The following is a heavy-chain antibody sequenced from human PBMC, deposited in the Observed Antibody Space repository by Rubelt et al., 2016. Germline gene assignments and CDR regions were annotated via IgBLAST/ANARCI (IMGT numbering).Heavy chain of an antibody. CDR1: GGSIRSTTSY. CDR2: LYYSGNT. Sequence: QVQLQQWGAGLLKPSETLSLTCTVSGGSIRSTTSYWGWIRQPPGKGLEWLGSLYYSGNTYYPTSLNSRITVFVDTSKNQYSRQLRSVTAAVKAVYYSAGQSGAPARLRGISDYWGQGTLVTVSS. J-gene: IGHJ4*02. CDR3: AGQSGAPARLRGISDY. D-gene: IGHD6-6*01. V-gene: IGHV4-39*01.